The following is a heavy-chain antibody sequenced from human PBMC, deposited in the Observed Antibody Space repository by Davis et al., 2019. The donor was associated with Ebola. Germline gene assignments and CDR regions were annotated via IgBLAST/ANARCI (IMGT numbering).Heavy chain of an antibody. J-gene: IGHJ5*02. CDR2: ISSSGSTI. D-gene: IGHD6-13*01. CDR3: ATPYSSSWLVDP. Sequence: GESLKISCAASGFTFSDYYMSWIRQAPGKGLEWVSYISSSGSTIYYADSVKGRFTISRDNAKNSLYLQMNSLRAEDTAVYYCATPYSSSWLVDPWGQGTLVTVSS. V-gene: IGHV3-11*01. CDR1: GFTFSDYY.